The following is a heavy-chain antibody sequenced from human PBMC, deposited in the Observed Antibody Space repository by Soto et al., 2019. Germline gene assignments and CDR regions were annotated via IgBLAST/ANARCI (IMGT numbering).Heavy chain of an antibody. J-gene: IGHJ4*02. CDR3: ARRWSGTDF. D-gene: IGHD1-1*01. V-gene: IGHV4-59*12. Sequence: FLTCSVSGGSISIYYWNWIRQPPGKGLEWIGYVHYSGTTSYNPALKSRVTISLDTSKNQFSLTLRSVTAADTAIYYCARRWSGTDFWGQGTLVTVSS. CDR1: GGSISIYY. CDR2: VHYSGTT.